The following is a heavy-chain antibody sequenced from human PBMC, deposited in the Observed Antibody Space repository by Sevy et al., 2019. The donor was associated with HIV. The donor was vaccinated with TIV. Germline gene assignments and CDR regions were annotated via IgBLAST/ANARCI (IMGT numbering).Heavy chain of an antibody. CDR1: GGSISSSSYY. J-gene: IGHJ4*02. Sequence: SETLSLTCTVSGGSISSSSYYWGWIRQPPGKGLEWIGSIYYSGSTYYNPSLKSRVTISVDTSKNQFSLKRSSVTAADTAVYYCARHEGVFYWGQGTLVTVSS. CDR3: ARHEGVFY. V-gene: IGHV4-39*01. CDR2: IYYSGST.